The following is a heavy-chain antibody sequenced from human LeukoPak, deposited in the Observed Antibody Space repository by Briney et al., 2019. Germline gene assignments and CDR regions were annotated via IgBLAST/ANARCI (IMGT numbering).Heavy chain of an antibody. CDR3: ATDYNGSGKPIFDY. J-gene: IGHJ4*02. CDR2: ISGSGDST. V-gene: IGHV3-23*01. CDR1: GLRFSNHA. Sequence: GGSLRLSCAASGLRFSNHAMTWVRQAPGKGLEWVSAISGSGDSTYYADSVNGRFTISRDNSKNTLYLQMNSLRAEDTALYYCATDYNGSGKPIFDYWGQGTLVTVSS. D-gene: IGHD3-10*01.